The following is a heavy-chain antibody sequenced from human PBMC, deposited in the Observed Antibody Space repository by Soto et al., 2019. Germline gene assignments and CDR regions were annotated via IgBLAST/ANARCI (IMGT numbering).Heavy chain of an antibody. CDR2: ISGSGGST. J-gene: IGHJ4*02. CDR3: AKKSGAVDGKKYYFDY. CDR1: GFTFSSYA. Sequence: VGSLRLSCAASGFTFSSYAMSWVRQAPGKGLEWVSAISGSGGSTYYADSVKGRFTISRDNSKNTLYLQMNSLRAEDTAVYYCAKKSGAVDGKKYYFDYWGQGTLVTVSS. V-gene: IGHV3-23*01. D-gene: IGHD6-19*01.